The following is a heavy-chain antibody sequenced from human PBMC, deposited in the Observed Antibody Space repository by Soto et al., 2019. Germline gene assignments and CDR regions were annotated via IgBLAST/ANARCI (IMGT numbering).Heavy chain of an antibody. J-gene: IGHJ5*02. CDR3: ARVYCSSTSCYRQTDNWFDP. V-gene: IGHV4-31*03. CDR1: GCSISSVGYY. CDR2: IYYSGST. D-gene: IGHD2-2*02. Sequence: PSETLSLTCTVSGCSISSVGYYWSWIRQHPGKSLEWIGYIYYSGSTYYNPSLKSRVTISVDTSKNQFSLKLSSVTAADTAVYYCARVYCSSTSCYRQTDNWFDPWGQGTLVTVSS.